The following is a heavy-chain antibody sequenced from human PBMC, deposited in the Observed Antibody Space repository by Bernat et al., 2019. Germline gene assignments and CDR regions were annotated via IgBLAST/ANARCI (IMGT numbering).Heavy chain of an antibody. Sequence: EVQLVESGGGLVQPGGSLRLSCAASGFTFNSYYMSWVRQTPGKGLEWVANINQDGSGKYYVDSVRGRFTISRDNAKTSSSLQMNNLRAEDTALYYCARDPDHGAIDPWGQGTLVIVSS. CDR3: ARDPDHGAIDP. V-gene: IGHV3-7*04. J-gene: IGHJ5*02. D-gene: IGHD5-24*01. CDR1: GFTFNSYY. CDR2: INQDGSGK.